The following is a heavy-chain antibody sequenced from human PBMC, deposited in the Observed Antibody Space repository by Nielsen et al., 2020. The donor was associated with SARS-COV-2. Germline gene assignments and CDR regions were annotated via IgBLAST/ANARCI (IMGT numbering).Heavy chain of an antibody. V-gene: IGHV1-18*01. J-gene: IGHJ4*02. Sequence: ASVKVSCKASGYPFHAYGITWVRQAPGLGLEWMAWINTYNGITYYAEKFRDRVTVTTDTPTTTAYLEMRSLRSDDTAVYFCAREEQWVNKDWGQGTLVTVSS. D-gene: IGHD1-26*01. CDR1: GYPFHAYG. CDR2: INTYNGIT. CDR3: AREEQWVNKD.